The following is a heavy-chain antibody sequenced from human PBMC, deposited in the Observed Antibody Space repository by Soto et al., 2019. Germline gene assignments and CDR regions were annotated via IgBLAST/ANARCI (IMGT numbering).Heavy chain of an antibody. CDR3: AREVRGPVDY. V-gene: IGHV3-74*01. J-gene: IGHJ4*02. CDR2: INSDGSST. CDR1: GFTFSNYA. D-gene: IGHD3-10*01. Sequence: VQLLESGGGLVQPGGSLRLSCAASGFTFSNYAMSWVRQAPGKGLEWVSGINSDGSSTSYADSVKGRFTISRDNAKNTLYLQMNSLRAEDTAVYYCAREVRGPVDYWGQGTLVTVSS.